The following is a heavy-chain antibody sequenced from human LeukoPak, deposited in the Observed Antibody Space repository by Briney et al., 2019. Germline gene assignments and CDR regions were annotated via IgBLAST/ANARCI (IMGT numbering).Heavy chain of an antibody. CDR2: INPNSGGT. CDR3: ARGGYASGYAYSSSWEIDY. V-gene: IGHV1-2*02. Sequence: ASVKVSCKASGYTFTGYYMHWVRQAPGQGLEWMGWINPNSGGTNYAQKFQGRVTMTRDTSISTAYIELSRLRSDDTAVYYCARGGYASGYAYSSSWEIDYWGQGTLVTVSS. D-gene: IGHD6-13*01. CDR1: GYTFTGYY. J-gene: IGHJ4*02.